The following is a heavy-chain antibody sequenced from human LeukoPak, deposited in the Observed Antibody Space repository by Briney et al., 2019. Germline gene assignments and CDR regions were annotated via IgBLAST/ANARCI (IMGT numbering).Heavy chain of an antibody. J-gene: IGHJ4*02. V-gene: IGHV1-69*13. D-gene: IGHD2-21*01. CDR2: IVPIFGTA. Sequence: ASVKVSCKASGGTFSSYAISWVRQAPGQGLEWMGGIVPIFGTANYAQKFQGRVTITADESTSTAYMELSSLRSEDTAVYYCARVKLWASGFYLDYWGQGTLVTVSS. CDR1: GGTFSSYA. CDR3: ARVKLWASGFYLDY.